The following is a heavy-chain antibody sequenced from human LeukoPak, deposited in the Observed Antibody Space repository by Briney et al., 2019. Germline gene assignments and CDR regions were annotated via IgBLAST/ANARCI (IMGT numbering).Heavy chain of an antibody. Sequence: TGGSLRLSCAASGFTFSSYAMHWVRQAPGKGLEWVSSISGSSRHKYYADSVKGRFTISRDNAKNSLYLQMNSLRAEDTAVYYCARTANFAAGYYIDYWGQGTQVTVSS. CDR1: GFTFSSYA. CDR2: ISGSSRHK. V-gene: IGHV3-21*01. D-gene: IGHD6-13*01. J-gene: IGHJ4*02. CDR3: ARTANFAAGYYIDY.